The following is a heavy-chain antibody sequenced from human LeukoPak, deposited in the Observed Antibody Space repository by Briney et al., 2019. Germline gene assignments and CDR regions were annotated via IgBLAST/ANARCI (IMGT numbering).Heavy chain of an antibody. CDR2: ISGSGGST. CDR1: GFTFSSYA. D-gene: IGHD2-2*01. Sequence: PGGSLRLSCAASGFTFSSYAMSWVRQAPGKGLEWVSAISGSGGSTYYADSVKGRFTISRDNSKNTLYLQMNSLRAEDTAVYYCARAETDCSSTSCYLTYYYYYGMDVWGQGTTVTVSS. CDR3: ARAETDCSSTSCYLTYYYYYGMDV. J-gene: IGHJ6*02. V-gene: IGHV3-23*01.